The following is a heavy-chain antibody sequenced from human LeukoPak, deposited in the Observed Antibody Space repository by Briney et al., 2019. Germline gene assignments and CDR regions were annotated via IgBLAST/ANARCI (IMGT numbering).Heavy chain of an antibody. V-gene: IGHV4-34*01. CDR3: ARRRGYFDY. CDR1: GGSFSGYY. D-gene: IGHD3-10*01. J-gene: IGHJ4*02. Sequence: SETLSLTCAVYGGSFSGYYWSWIRQPPGKGLEWIGEINHSGSTNYNPSLKSRVTISVDTSKNQFSLKLSSVTAADTAVYYCARRRGYFDYWGQGTLVTVSS. CDR2: INHSGST.